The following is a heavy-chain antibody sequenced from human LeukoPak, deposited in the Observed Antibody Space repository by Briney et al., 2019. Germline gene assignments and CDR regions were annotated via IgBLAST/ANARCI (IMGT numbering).Heavy chain of an antibody. CDR3: AKDLGYYYYYMDV. CDR2: IRYDGSNK. J-gene: IGHJ6*03. Sequence: GGSLRLSCAASRFTFSSYGMHWVRQAPGKGLEWVAFIRYDGSNKYYADSVKGRFTISRDNSKNTLYLQMNSLRAEDTAVYYCAKDLGYYYYYMDVWGKGTTVTVSS. V-gene: IGHV3-30*02. CDR1: RFTFSSYG.